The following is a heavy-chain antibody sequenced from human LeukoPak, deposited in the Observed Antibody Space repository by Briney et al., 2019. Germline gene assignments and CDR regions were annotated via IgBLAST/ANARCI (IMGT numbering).Heavy chain of an antibody. V-gene: IGHV3-33*01. D-gene: IGHD4-17*01. Sequence: PGRSLRLSCAASGFTFSSYGMHWVRQAPGKGLEWVAVIWYDGSNKYYADSVKGRFTISRDNSKNTLYLQMNSLRAEDTAVYYCARVGAPSTYGDYVSGPAYYYGMDVWGQGTTVTVSS. CDR2: IWYDGSNK. J-gene: IGHJ6*02. CDR3: ARVGAPSTYGDYVSGPAYYYGMDV. CDR1: GFTFSSYG.